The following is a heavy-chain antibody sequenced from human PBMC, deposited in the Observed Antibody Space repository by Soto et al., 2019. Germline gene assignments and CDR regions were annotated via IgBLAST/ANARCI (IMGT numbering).Heavy chain of an antibody. CDR1: GFAVSSNY. D-gene: IGHD4-4*01. J-gene: IGHJ4*02. CDR3: ARGPHSLSL. V-gene: IGHV3-53*01. Sequence: GGSLRLSCAASGFAVSSNYMNWVHQAPGKGLEWVSLIYSDGSTYYAASVKGRFTISRDHSKNTLFLQMNSLRAEDTAVYYCARGPHSLSLWSQGTLVTVSS. CDR2: IYSDGST.